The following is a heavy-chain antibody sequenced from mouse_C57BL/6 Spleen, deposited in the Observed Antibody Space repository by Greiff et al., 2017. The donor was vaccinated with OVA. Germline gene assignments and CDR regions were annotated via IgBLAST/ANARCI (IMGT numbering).Heavy chain of an antibody. Sequence: VQLQQSGPELVKPGASVKISCKASGYTFTDYYMNWVKQSHGKSLEWIGAINPNNGGTSYNQKFKGKATLTVAKSSSTAYMELRSLTAEDSAVYYCARGANWETYLDDWGQGTTLTVSS. D-gene: IGHD4-1*01. J-gene: IGHJ2*01. CDR2: INPNNGGT. V-gene: IGHV1-26*01. CDR1: GYTFTDYY. CDR3: ARGANWETYLDD.